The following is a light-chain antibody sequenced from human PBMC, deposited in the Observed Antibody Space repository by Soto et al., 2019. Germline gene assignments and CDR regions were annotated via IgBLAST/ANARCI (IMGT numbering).Light chain of an antibody. CDR2: GVS. CDR3: QQYLNWPWT. V-gene: IGKV3-15*01. J-gene: IGKJ1*01. CDR1: QSISNY. Sequence: EIVMTQSPPTLSVSPGEGVTLSCKASQSISNYLAWYQHKPGQAPRLLINGVSIRATGVPARFSGSGSGEVFTLTISSVQSEDFAVYYCQQYLNWPWTFGQGTKVEIK.